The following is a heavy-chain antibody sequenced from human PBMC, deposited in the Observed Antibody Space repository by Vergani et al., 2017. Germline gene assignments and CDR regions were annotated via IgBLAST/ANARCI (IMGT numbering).Heavy chain of an antibody. V-gene: IGHV3-21*04. Sequence: EVQLVESGGGLVKPGGSLRLSCAASGFTFSTYSMHWVRQAPGRGLEWVSSISSGSSYIYYADSVKGRVTISRDNAKNSLYLQMNSLRTEDTAVYYCAKDGLRLGELSFGSKIPFDYWGQGTLVTVSS. D-gene: IGHD3-16*02. CDR1: GFTFSTYS. J-gene: IGHJ4*02. CDR2: ISSGSSYI. CDR3: AKDGLRLGELSFGSKIPFDY.